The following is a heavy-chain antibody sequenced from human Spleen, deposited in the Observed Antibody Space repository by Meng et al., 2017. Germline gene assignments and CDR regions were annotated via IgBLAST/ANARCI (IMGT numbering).Heavy chain of an antibody. CDR1: GGSISSGGYY. J-gene: IGHJ4*02. CDR3: AGMVRPRGDFDY. D-gene: IGHD2-21*01. Sequence: QVQRQGSGPGLVKPPQTLSLTCTVSGGSISSGGYYWSWIRQHPGKGLEWTGYIYYSGSTYYNPSLKSLVTISVDTSKNQFSLKLSSVTAADTAVYYCAGMVRPRGDFDYWGQGTLVTVSS. CDR2: IYYSGST. V-gene: IGHV4-31*01.